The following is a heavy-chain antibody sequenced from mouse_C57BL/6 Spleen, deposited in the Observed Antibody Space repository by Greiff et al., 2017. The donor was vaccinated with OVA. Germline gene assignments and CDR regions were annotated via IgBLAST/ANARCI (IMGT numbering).Heavy chain of an antibody. CDR3: ARSPDSSGYVRFAY. CDR1: GYTFTSYW. J-gene: IGHJ3*01. CDR2: IHPNSGST. D-gene: IGHD3-2*02. Sequence: QVQLQQPGAELVKPGASVKLSCKASGYTFTSYWMHWVKQSPGQGLEWIGMIHPNSGSTNYNEKFKSKATLTVDKSSSTAYMQLSSLTSEDSAVYYCARSPDSSGYVRFAYWGQGTLVTVSA. V-gene: IGHV1-64*01.